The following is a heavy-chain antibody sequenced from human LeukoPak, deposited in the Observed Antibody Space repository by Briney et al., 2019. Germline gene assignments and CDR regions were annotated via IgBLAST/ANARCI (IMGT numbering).Heavy chain of an antibody. CDR2: IFYSGTT. Sequence: PSETLSLTCTVSGGSISSGSYCWGWIRQPPGQGLEWIGSIFYSGTTNYNPSLKSRATISIDTSKKQISLRLASVTAADTAVYYCARVPEYYDGGYQYYFDYWGQGTLVTVSS. CDR1: GGSISSGSYC. CDR3: ARVPEYYDGGYQYYFDY. D-gene: IGHD3-16*01. J-gene: IGHJ4*02. V-gene: IGHV4-39*01.